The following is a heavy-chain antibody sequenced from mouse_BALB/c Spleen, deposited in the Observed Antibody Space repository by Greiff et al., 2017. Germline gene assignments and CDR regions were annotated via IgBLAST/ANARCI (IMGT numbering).Heavy chain of an antibody. J-gene: IGHJ4*01. CDR1: GFTFSDYY. CDR3: ARAYYGNYYYAMDY. V-gene: IGHV5-4*02. D-gene: IGHD2-10*01. Sequence: EVQVVESGGGLVKPGGSLKLSCAASGFTFSDYYMYWVRQTPEKRLEWVATISDGGSYTYYPDSVKGRFTISRDNAKNNLYLQMSSLKSEDTAMYYCARAYYGNYYYAMDYWGQGTSVTVSS. CDR2: ISDGGSYT.